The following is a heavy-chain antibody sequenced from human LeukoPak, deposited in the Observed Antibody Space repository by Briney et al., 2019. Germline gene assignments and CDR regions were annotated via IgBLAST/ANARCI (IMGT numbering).Heavy chain of an antibody. CDR3: TRLTMATDYSGMDV. Sequence: GGSLKLSCAASGFTFSGSDMHWVRQASGKGLEWVGRIRSIANSYATAYDESVKGRFSISRDDSKNTAYLQMDSLKTEDTAVYYCTRLTMATDYSGMDVWGQGTTVTVSS. D-gene: IGHD3-10*01. J-gene: IGHJ6*02. V-gene: IGHV3-73*01. CDR1: GFTFSGSD. CDR2: IRSIANSYAT.